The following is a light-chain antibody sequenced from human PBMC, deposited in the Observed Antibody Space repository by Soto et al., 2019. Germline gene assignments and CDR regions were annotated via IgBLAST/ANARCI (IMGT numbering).Light chain of an antibody. Sequence: EIVLTQSPATLSLSPGERATLSCRASQSVSRYLAWYQQKPGQAPRLLIDDASNRAAGIPARFSGSGSGTDFTLTISSPEPEDFAVYYCQQRDTWPLTFGGGTKVEMK. V-gene: IGKV3-11*01. CDR2: DAS. CDR3: QQRDTWPLT. CDR1: QSVSRY. J-gene: IGKJ4*01.